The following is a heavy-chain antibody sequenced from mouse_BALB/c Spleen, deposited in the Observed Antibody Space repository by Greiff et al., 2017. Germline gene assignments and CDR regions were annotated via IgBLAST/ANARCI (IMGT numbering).Heavy chain of an antibody. V-gene: IGHV1-82*01. Sequence: VQLQQSGPELVKPGASVKISCKASGYAFSSSWMNWVKQRPGQGLEWIGRIYPGDGDTNYNGKFKGKATLTADKSSSTAYMQLSSLTSVDSAVYFCAREGDYGTSWFAYWGQGTLVTVSA. J-gene: IGHJ3*01. CDR1: GYAFSSSW. CDR3: AREGDYGTSWFAY. D-gene: IGHD2-1*01. CDR2: IYPGDGDT.